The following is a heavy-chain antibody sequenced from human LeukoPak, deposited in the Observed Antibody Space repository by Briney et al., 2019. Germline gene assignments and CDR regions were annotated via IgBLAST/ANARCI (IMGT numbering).Heavy chain of an antibody. J-gene: IGHJ6*02. CDR1: GFTFHVYA. CDR2: ISGNGHTI. V-gene: IGHV3-23*01. CDR3: GRYYVMDV. Sequence: GGSLRLSCAASGFTFHVYAIYWVRQAPGKGLEWVSLISGNGHTISCADSVKGRFTISRDNSKNTLYLQMNSLRAEDTAVYYCGRYYVMDVWGQGTSVTVSS.